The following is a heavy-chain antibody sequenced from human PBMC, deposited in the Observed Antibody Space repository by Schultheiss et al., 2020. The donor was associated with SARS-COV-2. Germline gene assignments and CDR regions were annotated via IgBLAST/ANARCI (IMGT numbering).Heavy chain of an antibody. V-gene: IGHV3-11*06. CDR3: ARMNAHYRGYYYYGMDV. CDR1: GFTFSDYY. CDR2: ISSSSSYI. D-gene: IGHD3-10*01. Sequence: GGSLRLSCAASGFTFSDYYMSWIRQAPGKGLEWVSYISSSSSYIYYADSVKGRFTISRDNAKNSLYLQMNSLRAEDTAVYYCARMNAHYRGYYYYGMDVWGQGTTVTVSS. J-gene: IGHJ6*02.